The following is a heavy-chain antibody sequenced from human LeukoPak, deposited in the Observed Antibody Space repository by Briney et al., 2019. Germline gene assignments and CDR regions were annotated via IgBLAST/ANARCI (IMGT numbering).Heavy chain of an antibody. CDR2: ISYDGSNK. Sequence: GGSLRLSCAASGFTFSSYGMHWVRQAPGKGLEWVAVISYDGSNKYYADSVKGRFTISRDNSKNTLYLQMNSLRAEDTAVYYCAKDFNPYSSSWYGGWYWGQGTLATVSS. J-gene: IGHJ4*02. D-gene: IGHD6-13*01. CDR1: GFTFSSYG. CDR3: AKDFNPYSSSWYGGWY. V-gene: IGHV3-30*18.